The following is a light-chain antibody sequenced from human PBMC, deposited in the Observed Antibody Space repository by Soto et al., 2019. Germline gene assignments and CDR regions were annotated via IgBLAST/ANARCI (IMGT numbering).Light chain of an antibody. V-gene: IGLV2-23*02. CDR1: SSDVGSYNL. CDR3: CSYAGSSTPFYV. J-gene: IGLJ1*01. Sequence: QSVLTQPASVSGSPGQSITISCTGTSSDVGSYNLVSWYQQHPGKAPKLMIYEVSKRPSGVSNRFSGSKSGNTASLTISWLQAEDEADYYCCSYAGSSTPFYVFGTGTRSPS. CDR2: EVS.